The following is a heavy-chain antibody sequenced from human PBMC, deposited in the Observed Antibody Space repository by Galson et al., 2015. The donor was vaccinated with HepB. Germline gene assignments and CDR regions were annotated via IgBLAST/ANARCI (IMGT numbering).Heavy chain of an antibody. V-gene: IGHV5-51*01. D-gene: IGHD1-1*01. Sequence: QSGAEVKKPGESLKISCKGSGYSFTSYWIGWVRQMPGKGLEWMGIIYPGDSDTRYSPSFQGQVTISADKSISAAYLQWSSLRAEDTAVYYCAREASTRTTVDWGQGTLVTVSA. J-gene: IGHJ4*02. CDR3: AREASTRTTVD. CDR2: IYPGDSDT. CDR1: GYSFTSYW.